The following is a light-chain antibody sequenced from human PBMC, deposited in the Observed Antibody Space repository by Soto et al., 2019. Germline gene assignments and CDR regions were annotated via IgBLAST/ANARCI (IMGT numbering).Light chain of an antibody. Sequence: EIVLTQSPATLSLSPGERATLSCRASQSVSTDLAWYQKKPGQAPRVLIYEVSKRATGIPARFSGSGSGTDFTLTISSLEPEDFALYYCQQRNNWPNTFGQGTKLEIK. CDR2: EVS. J-gene: IGKJ2*01. CDR1: QSVSTD. V-gene: IGKV3-11*01. CDR3: QQRNNWPNT.